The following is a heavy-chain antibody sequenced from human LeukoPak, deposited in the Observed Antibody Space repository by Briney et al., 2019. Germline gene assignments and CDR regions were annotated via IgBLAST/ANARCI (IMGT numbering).Heavy chain of an antibody. J-gene: IGHJ4*02. CDR3: AREEGSYYDFWSGYYRD. V-gene: IGHV4-4*07. D-gene: IGHD3-3*01. Sequence: SETLSLTCTVSGGSISSYYWSWIRQPPGKGLEWIGRIYTSGSTNYNPSLKSRVTMSVDTSKNQFSLKLSSVTAADTAVYYCAREEGSYYDFWSGYYRDWGQGTLVTVSS. CDR2: IYTSGST. CDR1: GGSISSYY.